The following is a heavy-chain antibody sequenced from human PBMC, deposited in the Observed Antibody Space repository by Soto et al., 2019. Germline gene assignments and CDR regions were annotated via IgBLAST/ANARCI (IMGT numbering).Heavy chain of an antibody. V-gene: IGHV3-23*01. CDR1: GFTFSSYA. CDR2: ISGSGGST. D-gene: IGHD4-17*01. J-gene: IGHJ5*02. Sequence: GGSLRLSCAASGFTFSSYAMSWVRQAPGKGLEWVSAISGSGGSTYYADSVKGRFTISRDNSKNTLYLQMNSLRAEDTAVYYCAKAGEILHDYGDYAGGNNWFDPWGQGTLVTVSS. CDR3: AKAGEILHDYGDYAGGNNWFDP.